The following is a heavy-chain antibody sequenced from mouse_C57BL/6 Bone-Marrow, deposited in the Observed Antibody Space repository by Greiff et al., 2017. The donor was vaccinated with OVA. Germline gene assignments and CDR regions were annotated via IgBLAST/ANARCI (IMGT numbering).Heavy chain of an antibody. CDR2: INYDGSST. Sequence: EVHLVESEGGLVQPGSSMKLSCTASGFTFSDYYMAWVRQVPEKGLEWVANINYDGSSTYYLDSLKSRFIISRDNAKNILYLQMSSLKSEDTATYYCAREEGYSNYVGTWFAYWGQGTLVTVSA. CDR3: AREEGYSNYVGTWFAY. J-gene: IGHJ3*01. D-gene: IGHD2-5*01. V-gene: IGHV5-16*01. CDR1: GFTFSDYY.